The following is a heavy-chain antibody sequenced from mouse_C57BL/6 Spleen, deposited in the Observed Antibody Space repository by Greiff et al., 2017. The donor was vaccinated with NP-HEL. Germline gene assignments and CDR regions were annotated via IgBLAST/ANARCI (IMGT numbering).Heavy chain of an antibody. J-gene: IGHJ4*01. CDR2: INPGSGGT. CDR3: ARGWGAYYAMDY. Sequence: VQLKESGAELVRPGTSVKVSCKASGYAFTNYLIEWVKQRPGQGLEWIGVINPGSGGTNYNEKFKGKATLTADKSSSTAYMQLSSLTSEDSAVYFCARGWGAYYAMDYWGQGTSVTVSS. CDR1: GYAFTNYL. V-gene: IGHV1-54*01. D-gene: IGHD3-3*01.